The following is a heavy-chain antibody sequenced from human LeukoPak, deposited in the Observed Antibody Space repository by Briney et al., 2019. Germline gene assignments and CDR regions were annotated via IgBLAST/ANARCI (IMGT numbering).Heavy chain of an antibody. CDR1: GGSFSGYY. Sequence: SETLSLTCAVYGGSFSGYYWSWIRQPPGKGLEWIGEINHSGSTNYNPSLMSRVTISVDTSKNRFSLKLSSVTAADTAVYYCARGRSDYLRYYFDHWGQGTLVTVSS. CDR2: INHSGST. CDR3: ARGRSDYLRYYFDH. V-gene: IGHV4-34*01. D-gene: IGHD3-22*01. J-gene: IGHJ4*02.